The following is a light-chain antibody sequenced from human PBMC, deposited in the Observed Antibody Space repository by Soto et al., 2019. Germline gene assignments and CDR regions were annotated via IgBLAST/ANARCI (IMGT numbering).Light chain of an antibody. CDR3: SSYTTSNTRQIV. V-gene: IGLV2-14*03. J-gene: IGLJ1*01. Sequence: QSVLTQPASVSGSPGQSITISCTGTSSEVGGYYYVSWYQHHPGKAPKLIIYDVSNRPSGVSNRFSGSKSGNTASLTISGLQPEDEADYYCSSYTTSNTRQIVFGTGTKVTVL. CDR1: SSEVGGYYY. CDR2: DVS.